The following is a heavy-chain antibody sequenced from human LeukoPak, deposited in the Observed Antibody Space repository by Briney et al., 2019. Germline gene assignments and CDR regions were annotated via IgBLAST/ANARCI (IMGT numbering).Heavy chain of an antibody. V-gene: IGHV1-2*02. CDR1: GYTFTGYY. Sequence: ASVKVSCKASGYTFTGYYMHWVRQAPGQGLEWMGWINPNSGDTNYAQKFQGRVTMTRDTSISTAYMELSRLRSDDTAVYYCARAHRGAAAGSVFDYWGQGTLVTVSS. CDR2: INPNSGDT. D-gene: IGHD6-13*01. J-gene: IGHJ4*02. CDR3: ARAHRGAAAGSVFDY.